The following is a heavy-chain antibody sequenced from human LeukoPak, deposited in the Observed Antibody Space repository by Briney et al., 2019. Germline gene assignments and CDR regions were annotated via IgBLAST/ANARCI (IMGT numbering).Heavy chain of an antibody. J-gene: IGHJ4*02. Sequence: GGSLRLSCAASGFTFNNAWMSWVRQTPGKGLEWVGRIKENSVGGTIDYAAPVQGRFTISRDDSKNTVYLEMNSLRTEDTAVYYCTAGLGLTNDDSWGQGTLVTVSS. V-gene: IGHV3-15*01. CDR1: GFTFNNAW. CDR2: IKENSVGGTI. D-gene: IGHD2-8*01. CDR3: TAGLGLTNDDS.